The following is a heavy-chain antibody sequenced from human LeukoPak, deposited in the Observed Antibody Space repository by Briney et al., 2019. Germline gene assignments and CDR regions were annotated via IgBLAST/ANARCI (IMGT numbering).Heavy chain of an antibody. CDR2: IDQDGSVK. CDR1: GFTFSNNP. CDR3: ATDSPETAAFDY. V-gene: IGHV3-7*01. D-gene: IGHD1-1*01. J-gene: IGHJ4*02. Sequence: GRSLRLSCAASGFTFSNNPMSWVRQTPGKGLEWVANIDQDGSVKYYLDSVKGRFTISRDNAKNSLSLQMDSLRAEDTAVYYCATDSPETAAFDYWGQGTLVTVSS.